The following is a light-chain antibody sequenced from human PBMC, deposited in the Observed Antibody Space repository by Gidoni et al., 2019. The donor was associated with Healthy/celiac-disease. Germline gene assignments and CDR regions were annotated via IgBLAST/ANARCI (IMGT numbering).Light chain of an antibody. CDR1: QSVSSSY. V-gene: IGKV3-20*01. Sequence: EIVLTQSPGTLSLSPGERATLPCRASQSVSSSYLAWYQQKPGQAPRLLIYGASSRATGIPDRFSGSGSGTDFTLTISRLEPEDFAVYYCQQYGSSSWTFGQXTKVEIK. J-gene: IGKJ1*01. CDR2: GAS. CDR3: QQYGSSSWT.